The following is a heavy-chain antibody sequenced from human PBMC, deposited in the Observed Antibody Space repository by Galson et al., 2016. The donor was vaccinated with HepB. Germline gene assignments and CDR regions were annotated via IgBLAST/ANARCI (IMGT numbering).Heavy chain of an antibody. CDR1: GGPFIDYH. Sequence: LTCAVYGGPFIDYHWTWIRQTPGKGLEWIGAVDRSGSTNYNPSLKGRVSMSVDTTRKQVSLKVDSVTAADTGLYFCARAAPPYYYGMDVWGQGTTVIVSS. CDR3: ARAAPPYYYGMDV. CDR2: VDRSGST. J-gene: IGHJ6*02. V-gene: IGHV4-34*01.